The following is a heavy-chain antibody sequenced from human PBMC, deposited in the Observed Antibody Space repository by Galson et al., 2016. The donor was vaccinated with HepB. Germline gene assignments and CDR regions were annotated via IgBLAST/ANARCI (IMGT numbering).Heavy chain of an antibody. CDR1: GDSVSSTSAG. CDR2: TFYRSKWYY. J-gene: IGHJ4*01. V-gene: IGHV6-1*01. D-gene: IGHD3-10*01. Sequence: CAISGDSVSSTSAGRSWVRQSPSRGLEWLGRTFYRSKWYYDYAISVRSRITINPDTSKNQFSPQLISVTPEDTAVYYCARGGLVRGAHGGSFDSWGQGTLVTVSS. CDR3: ARGGLVRGAHGGSFDS.